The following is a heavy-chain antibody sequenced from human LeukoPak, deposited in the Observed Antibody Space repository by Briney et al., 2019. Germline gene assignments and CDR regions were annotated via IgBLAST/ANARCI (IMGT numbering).Heavy chain of an antibody. Sequence: GRSLRLSCAASGFTFSSYGMHWVRQAPGKGLEWVAVISYDGSNKYYADSVKGRFTISRDNSKNTLYLQMNSLRAEDTAVYYCAKAYITGTTYFDYWGQGTLVTVSS. D-gene: IGHD1-7*01. V-gene: IGHV3-30*18. CDR3: AKAYITGTTYFDY. J-gene: IGHJ4*02. CDR1: GFTFSSYG. CDR2: ISYDGSNK.